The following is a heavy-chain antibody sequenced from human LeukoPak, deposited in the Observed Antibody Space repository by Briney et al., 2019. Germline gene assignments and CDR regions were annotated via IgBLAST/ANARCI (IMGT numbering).Heavy chain of an antibody. CDR2: INKDGSEK. CDR3: ARQTGSGLFTLP. J-gene: IGHJ4*02. D-gene: IGHD3/OR15-3a*01. Sequence: PGGSLRLSCAASGFTFSSYWMTWVRQAPGKGLEWVANINKDGSEKNYVDSVKGRFTTSRDNAKNSLYLHMNSLRAEDTAMYYCARQTGSGLFTLPGGQGTLVTVSS. CDR1: GFTFSSYW. V-gene: IGHV3-7*01.